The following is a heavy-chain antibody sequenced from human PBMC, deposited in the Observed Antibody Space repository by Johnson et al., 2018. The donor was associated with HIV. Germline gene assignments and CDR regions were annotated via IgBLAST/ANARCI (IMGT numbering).Heavy chain of an antibody. V-gene: IGHV3-30-3*01. D-gene: IGHD5-12*01. CDR1: GFTFRTYA. J-gene: IGHJ3*01. Sequence: QVQLVESGGGVVQPGRSLRLSCAVSGFTFRTYAMHWVRQAPGKGLEWVAVLSYDGSKEYYVDSVKGRFNLSRDSSTNKLYLQMNRLRAEDTAGYYCARVGVSGYDLAAFDVCGQGTIVTVSS. CDR2: LSYDGSKE. CDR3: ARVGVSGYDLAAFDV.